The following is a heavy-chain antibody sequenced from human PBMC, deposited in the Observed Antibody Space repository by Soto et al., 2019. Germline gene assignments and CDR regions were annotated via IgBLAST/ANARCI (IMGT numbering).Heavy chain of an antibody. D-gene: IGHD4-17*01. CDR1: GFTFSSYS. J-gene: IGHJ1*01. V-gene: IGHV3-48*01. Sequence: GGSLRLSCAASGFTFSSYSMNWVRQAPGKGLEWVSYISSSSSTIYYADSVKGRFTISRDNAKNSLYLQMNSLRAEDTAVYYCARDLGEPYGDLEYFQHWGQGTLVTVSS. CDR2: ISSSSSTI. CDR3: ARDLGEPYGDLEYFQH.